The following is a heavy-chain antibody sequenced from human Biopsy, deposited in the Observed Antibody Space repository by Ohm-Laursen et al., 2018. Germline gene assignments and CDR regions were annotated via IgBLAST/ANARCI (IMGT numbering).Heavy chain of an antibody. J-gene: IGHJ4*02. CDR1: GFTFSTYA. CDR3: AKVSPTILSSFDY. Sequence: SLRLSCAASGFTFSTYAMSRVRQAPGKGLEWVSSITSSGASTDFADSVKGRFTISRDNSKNTLYLQMNSLRAEDTAVYYCAKVSPTILSSFDYWGQGTLVTVSS. CDR2: ITSSGAST. D-gene: IGHD3-9*01. V-gene: IGHV3-23*01.